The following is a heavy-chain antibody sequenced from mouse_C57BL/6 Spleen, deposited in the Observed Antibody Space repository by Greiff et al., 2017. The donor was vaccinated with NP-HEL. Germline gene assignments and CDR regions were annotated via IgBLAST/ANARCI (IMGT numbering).Heavy chain of an antibody. CDR1: GYTFTDYN. CDR2: INPNNGVT. CDR3: ARRGQGYGNFFDY. J-gene: IGHJ2*01. Sequence: VQLQQSGPELVKPGASVKMSCKASGYTFTDYNMHWVKQSHGKSLEWIGYINPNNGVTSYNQKFKGKATLTVNKSSSTAYMELRSLTSEDSAVYYCARRGQGYGNFFDYWGQGTTLTVSS. D-gene: IGHD2-10*02. V-gene: IGHV1-22*01.